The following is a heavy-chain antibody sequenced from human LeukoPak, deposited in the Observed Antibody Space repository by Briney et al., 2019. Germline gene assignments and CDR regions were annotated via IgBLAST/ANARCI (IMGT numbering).Heavy chain of an antibody. Sequence: GGSLRLSCAASGFTFSKYWMLWVRQAPGKGLESVSRINTDGTVTSYADSVKGRFTVSRDNADNTMFLQMNSVRDEDTAVYYCATKQWLAPPPDSWGQGTPVTVSS. CDR1: GFTFSKYW. V-gene: IGHV3-74*01. CDR3: ATKQWLAPPPDS. J-gene: IGHJ4*02. D-gene: IGHD6-19*01. CDR2: INTDGTVT.